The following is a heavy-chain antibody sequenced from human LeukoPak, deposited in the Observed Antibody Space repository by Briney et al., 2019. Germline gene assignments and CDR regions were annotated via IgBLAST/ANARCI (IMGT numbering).Heavy chain of an antibody. CDR1: GGSFSGYY. D-gene: IGHD5-24*01. CDR3: ARRDGYNYYYFDY. CDR2: INHSGST. J-gene: IGHJ4*02. V-gene: IGHV4-34*01. Sequence: SETLSLTCAVYGGSFSGYYWSWIRQPPGKGLEWIGEINHSGSTSYNPSLKSRVTISVDTSKNQFSLKLSSVTAADTAVYYCARRDGYNYYYFDYWGQGTLVTVSS.